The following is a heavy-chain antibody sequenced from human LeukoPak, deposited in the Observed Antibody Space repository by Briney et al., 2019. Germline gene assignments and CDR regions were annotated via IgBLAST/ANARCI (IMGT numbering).Heavy chain of an antibody. V-gene: IGHV4-34*01. D-gene: IGHD2-2*01. CDR3: ARGNPTYCSSTSCSYGGDLRY. CDR2: INHSGST. J-gene: IGHJ4*02. CDR1: GGSFSGYY. Sequence: SETLSLTCAVYGGSFSGYYWSWIRQPPGKGLEWIGEINHSGSTNYNPSLKGRVTISVDTSKNQFSLKLSSVTAADTAVYYCARGNPTYCSSTSCSYGGDLRYWGQGTLVTVSS.